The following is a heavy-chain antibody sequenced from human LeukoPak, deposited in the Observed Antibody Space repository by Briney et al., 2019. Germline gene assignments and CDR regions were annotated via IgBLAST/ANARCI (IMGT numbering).Heavy chain of an antibody. CDR3: TTGYCSSTSCYGRYVNYYYYGMDV. D-gene: IGHD2-2*01. CDR1: GFTFSNAW. Sequence: PGGSLRLSCAASGFTFSNAWMSWVRQAPGKGLEWVGRIKSKTDGGTTDYAAPVKGRFTISRDDSKNTLYLQMNSLKTEDTAVYYCTTGYCSSTSCYGRYVNYYYYGMDVWGQGTTVTVSS. CDR2: IKSKTDGGTT. J-gene: IGHJ6*02. V-gene: IGHV3-15*01.